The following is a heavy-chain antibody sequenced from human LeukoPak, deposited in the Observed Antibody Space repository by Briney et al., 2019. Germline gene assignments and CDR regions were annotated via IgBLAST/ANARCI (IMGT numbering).Heavy chain of an antibody. Sequence: AVKVSCKASGGTFSSYAISWVRQAPGQGLEWMGGIIPIFGTANYAQKFQGRVTITADESTSTAYMELSSLRSADTAVYYCARGRAQYQLLRFDYWGQGTLVTVSS. D-gene: IGHD2-2*01. CDR3: ARGRAQYQLLRFDY. CDR1: GGTFSSYA. V-gene: IGHV1-69*13. CDR2: IIPIFGTA. J-gene: IGHJ4*02.